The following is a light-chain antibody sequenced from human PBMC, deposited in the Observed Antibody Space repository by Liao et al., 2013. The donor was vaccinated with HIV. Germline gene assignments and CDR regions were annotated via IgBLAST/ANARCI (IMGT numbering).Light chain of an antibody. CDR1: NIGSKS. J-gene: IGLJ3*02. CDR2: YDS. Sequence: SYELTQPPSVSLAPGKTARITCGGNNIGSKSVHWYQQKPGQAPVPVIYYDSDRPSGIPERFSGSNSGNTATLTISRVEAGDEADYYCQVWDNSSHQWVYGGGTKLTVL. CDR3: QVWDNSSHQWV. V-gene: IGLV3-21*04.